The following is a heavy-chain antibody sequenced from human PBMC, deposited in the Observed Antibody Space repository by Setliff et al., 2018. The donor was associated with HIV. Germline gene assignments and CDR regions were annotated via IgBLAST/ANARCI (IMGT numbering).Heavy chain of an antibody. CDR3: ARESYNYGYND. CDR1: GDTFTTYA. J-gene: IGHJ4*02. V-gene: IGHV1-3*01. D-gene: IGHD5-18*01. Sequence: ASVKVSCKASGDTFTTYALHWVRQAPGQRLEWMGWINAGNGDTKSSQKFQGRVTITRDTSASTAYMELSSLRAEDTAVYYCARESYNYGYNDWGQGTLVTVSS. CDR2: INAGNGDT.